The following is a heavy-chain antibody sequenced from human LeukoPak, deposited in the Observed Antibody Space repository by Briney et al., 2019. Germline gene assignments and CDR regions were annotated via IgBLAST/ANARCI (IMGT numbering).Heavy chain of an antibody. CDR2: IHYSGST. D-gene: IGHD3-10*01. J-gene: IGHJ5*02. Sequence: SETLSLTCTVSGGSISSYYWSWIRQPPGKGLEWIGYIHYSGSTNYNPSLKSRVTISVDTSKNQFSLKLSSVTAADTAVYYCARGISHYGSGTGYWFDPWGQGTLVTVSS. V-gene: IGHV4-59*01. CDR1: GGSISSYY. CDR3: ARGISHYGSGTGYWFDP.